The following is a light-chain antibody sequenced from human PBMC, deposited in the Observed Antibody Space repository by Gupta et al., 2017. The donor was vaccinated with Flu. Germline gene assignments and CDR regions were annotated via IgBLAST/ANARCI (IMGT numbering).Light chain of an antibody. CDR2: AAS. CDR1: QGISNY. V-gene: IGKV1-9*01. CDR3: QQLNSYPRT. Sequence: GDRVTITCRASQGISNYLAWYQQKPGKPPNLLIYAASTLQSGVPSRFSGSGSGPVFTLTSSRLQPEDFATYYCQQLNSYPRTFGQGTKVEIK. J-gene: IGKJ1*01.